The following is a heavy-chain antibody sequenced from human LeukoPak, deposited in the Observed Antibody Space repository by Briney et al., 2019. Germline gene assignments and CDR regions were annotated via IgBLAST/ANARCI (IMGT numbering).Heavy chain of an antibody. CDR1: GFTFRSYA. J-gene: IGHJ4*02. CDR3: VREPPGDGWSGFDY. V-gene: IGHV3-30*15. Sequence: QAGGSLRLSCAASGFTFRSYAMHWVRQAPGKGLEWVAVISDDGSRQHYADFLEGRFTISRDNSKNTVSLQMSSLTSEDTAVYFCVREPPGDGWSGFDYWGQGTLVTVSS. CDR2: ISDDGSRQ. D-gene: IGHD6-19*01.